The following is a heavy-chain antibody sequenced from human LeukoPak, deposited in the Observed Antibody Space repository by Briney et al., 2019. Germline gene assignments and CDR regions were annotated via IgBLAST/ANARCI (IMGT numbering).Heavy chain of an antibody. Sequence: GGSLRLSCAASGFTFSSYWTSWVRQAPGKGLEWVANIKQDGSEKYYVDSVKGRFTISRDNAKNSLYLQMNSLRAENTAVYYCAREASYCSGGSCYFTYFQHWGQGTLVTVSS. CDR1: GFTFSSYW. CDR3: AREASYCSGGSCYFTYFQH. CDR2: IKQDGSEK. V-gene: IGHV3-7*01. J-gene: IGHJ1*01. D-gene: IGHD2-15*01.